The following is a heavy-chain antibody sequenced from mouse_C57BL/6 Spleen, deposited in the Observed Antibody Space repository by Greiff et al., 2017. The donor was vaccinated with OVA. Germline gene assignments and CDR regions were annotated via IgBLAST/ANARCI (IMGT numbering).Heavy chain of an antibody. J-gene: IGHJ3*01. CDR3: AREEYYSNFWFAY. CDR1: GYSITSGYY. Sequence: VQLKESGPGLVKPSQSLSLTCSVTGYSITSGYYWNWIRQFPGNKLEWMGYISYDGSNNYNPSLKNRISITRDTSKNQFFLKLNSVTTEDTATYYCAREEYYSNFWFAYWGQGTLVTVSA. V-gene: IGHV3-6*01. CDR2: ISYDGSN. D-gene: IGHD2-5*01.